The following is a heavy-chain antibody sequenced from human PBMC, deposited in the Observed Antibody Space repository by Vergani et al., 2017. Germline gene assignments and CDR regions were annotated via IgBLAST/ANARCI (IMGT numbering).Heavy chain of an antibody. V-gene: IGHV4-59*01. J-gene: IGHJ3*02. D-gene: IGHD2-21*02. CDR3: ARNPYCGGDCYSDAFDI. CDR1: GGSISSYY. Sequence: QVQLQESGPGLVKPSETLSLTCTVSGGSISSYYWSWIRQPPGKGLEWMGYIYYSGSTNYNPSLKSRVTISVDTSKNQFSLKLSSVTAADTPVYYCARNPYCGGDCYSDAFDIWGQGTMVTVSS. CDR2: IYYSGST.